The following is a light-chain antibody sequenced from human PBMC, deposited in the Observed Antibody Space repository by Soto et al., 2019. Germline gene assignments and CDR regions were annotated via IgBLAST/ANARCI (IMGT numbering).Light chain of an antibody. CDR3: QQYSSSPLT. V-gene: IGKV3-20*01. CDR2: GAS. Sequence: EIVVTQSPVTLSLSPGEGATLSCSASQSVSSSYLAWYQQKPGQAPRLLIYGASNRATGIPDRFSGSGSGTDFTLTISRLEPEDFAVYYCQQYSSSPLTFGGGTKVDIK. J-gene: IGKJ4*01. CDR1: QSVSSSY.